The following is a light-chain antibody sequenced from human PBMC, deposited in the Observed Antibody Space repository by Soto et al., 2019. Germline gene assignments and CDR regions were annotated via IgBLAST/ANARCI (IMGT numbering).Light chain of an antibody. CDR3: QQYSDWPPLT. CDR1: QSVSSN. Sequence: EIVMTQSPATLSVSPGERAILSCRASQSVSSNLAWYRQKPGQAPRLLIYRTSTRATGIPARFSGSGSGTEFTLTISSLQSEDFAVYYCQQYSDWPPLTFGGGTKVDIK. CDR2: RTS. V-gene: IGKV3-15*01. J-gene: IGKJ4*01.